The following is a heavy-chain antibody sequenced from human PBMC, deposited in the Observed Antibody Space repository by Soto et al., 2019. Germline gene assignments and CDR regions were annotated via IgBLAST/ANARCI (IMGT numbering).Heavy chain of an antibody. CDR2: ISYDGNNK. J-gene: IGHJ4*02. CDR1: GFTFSSYA. CDR3: ARDPRGYFDIDY. D-gene: IGHD3-22*01. Sequence: GGSLRLSCAASGFTFSSYAIHWVRQAPGKGLEWVAAISYDGNNKYYADSVKGRFTISRDTSKNTLYLQMNSLRAEDTAMYYCARDPRGYFDIDYWGQGTLVTVSS. V-gene: IGHV3-30-3*01.